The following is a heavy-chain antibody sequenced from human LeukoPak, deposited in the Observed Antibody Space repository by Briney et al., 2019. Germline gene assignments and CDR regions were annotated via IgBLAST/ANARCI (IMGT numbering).Heavy chain of an antibody. CDR3: ARCRSGGSCYSSD. D-gene: IGHD2-15*01. J-gene: IGHJ4*02. CDR1: GFTFSGYW. Sequence: QPGGSLRLSCAASGFTFSGYWMHWVRQAPGKGLVGVSRINSDGSSTTYADSVKGRFTISRDNAKNTLYLQMNSLRAEDTAVYYCARCRSGGSCYSSDWGQGTLGTVSS. CDR2: INSDGSST. V-gene: IGHV3-74*01.